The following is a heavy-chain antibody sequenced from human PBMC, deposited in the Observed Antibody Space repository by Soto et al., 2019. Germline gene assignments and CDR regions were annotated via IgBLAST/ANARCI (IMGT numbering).Heavy chain of an antibody. J-gene: IGHJ4*02. CDR1: GGSISSSSYY. CDR2: IYYSGST. Sequence: SETLSLTCTVSGGSISSSSYYWGWIRQPPGKGLEWIGSIYYSGSTYYNPSLKSRVTISVDTSKNQFSLKLSSVTAADTAVYYCARLSIVLMVYAHFDYWGQGTLVTVSS. D-gene: IGHD2-8*01. CDR3: ARLSIVLMVYAHFDY. V-gene: IGHV4-39*01.